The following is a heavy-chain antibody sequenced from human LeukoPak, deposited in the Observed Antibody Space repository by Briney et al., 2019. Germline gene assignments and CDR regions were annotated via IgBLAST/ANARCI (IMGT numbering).Heavy chain of an antibody. CDR3: AKDRVGATER. CDR2: ISYDGSNK. D-gene: IGHD1-26*01. V-gene: IGHV3-30*18. Sequence: PGRSLRLSCAASGFTFSSYGMHWVRQAPGKGLEWVAVISYDGSNKYYADSVKGRFTISRDNSKNTLYLQMNSLGAEDTAVYYCAKDRVGATERWGQGTLVTVSS. CDR1: GFTFSSYG. J-gene: IGHJ4*02.